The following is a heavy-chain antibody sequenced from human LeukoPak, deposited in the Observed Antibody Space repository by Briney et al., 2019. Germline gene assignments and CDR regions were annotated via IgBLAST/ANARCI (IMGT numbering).Heavy chain of an antibody. Sequence: GGSLRLSCAASGFTFSSYWLHWVRQAPGKGLVWISRISSDGSSTNYADSVKGRFTISRENAKNTLYLQMNSLRAEDTGVYYCARGVAAGSGSWHWGQGTLVTVSS. V-gene: IGHV3-74*01. CDR3: ARGVAAGSGSWH. CDR1: GFTFSSYW. CDR2: ISSDGSST. J-gene: IGHJ4*02. D-gene: IGHD6-13*01.